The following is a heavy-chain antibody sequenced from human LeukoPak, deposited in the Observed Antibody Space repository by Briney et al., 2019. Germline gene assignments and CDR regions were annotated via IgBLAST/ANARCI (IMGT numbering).Heavy chain of an antibody. V-gene: IGHV4-34*01. J-gene: IGHJ4*02. CDR3: ARYAKNYVWGSYRTAWLFDY. CDR1: GGSFSGYY. Sequence: SETLSLTCAVYGGSFSGYYWSWIRQPPGKGLEWIGEINHSGSTNYNPSLKSRVTISVDTSKNQFSLKLSSVTAADTAVYYCARYAKNYVWGSYRTAWLFDYWGQGTLVTVSS. CDR2: INHSGST. D-gene: IGHD3-16*01.